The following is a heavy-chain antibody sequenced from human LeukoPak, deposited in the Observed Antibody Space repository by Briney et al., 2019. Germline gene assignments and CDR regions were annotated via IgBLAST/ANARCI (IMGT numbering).Heavy chain of an antibody. CDR2: VFYNGIT. J-gene: IGHJ4*02. V-gene: IGHV4-59*01. Sequence: SGSLSLTCTVSGVSINTYFWSWIRQPPGKGLEWIGYVFYNGITNYNPSLKSRVSISLDTSKNQFSLRLNSVTAAETAVYYCASQLGGTTFHWGQGTLVTASS. CDR3: ASQLGGTTFH. D-gene: IGHD1/OR15-1a*01. CDR1: GVSINTYF.